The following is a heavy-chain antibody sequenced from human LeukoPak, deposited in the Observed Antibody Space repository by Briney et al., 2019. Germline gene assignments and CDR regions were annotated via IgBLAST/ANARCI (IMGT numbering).Heavy chain of an antibody. V-gene: IGHV3-21*05. D-gene: IGHD2-2*01. CDR3: ARDTFQPGLIDS. Sequence: GGSLRLSCAASGFTFSRYAMNWVRQAPGKGLEWVSYINSDSSDIHYADSGKGRFTISRDNARNTLYLQLSSLRAEDAGVYYCARDTFQPGLIDSWGQGTLVTVSS. J-gene: IGHJ4*02. CDR2: INSDSSDI. CDR1: GFTFSRYA.